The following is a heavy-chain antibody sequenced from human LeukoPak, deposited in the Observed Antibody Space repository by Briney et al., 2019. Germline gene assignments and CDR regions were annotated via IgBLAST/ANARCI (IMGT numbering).Heavy chain of an antibody. CDR2: IDGSGAST. Sequence: GGSLRLSCAVSGFIFSSSAMSWVRQAPGKGLEWVSAIDGSGASTYYADSVKGRFTISRDNSKNTLYLQMNSLRAEDTAIYYCAKDRRLPWDYFDSWGQGTLVTVSS. CDR3: AKDRRLPWDYFDS. CDR1: GFIFSSSA. D-gene: IGHD5-12*01. V-gene: IGHV3-23*01. J-gene: IGHJ4*02.